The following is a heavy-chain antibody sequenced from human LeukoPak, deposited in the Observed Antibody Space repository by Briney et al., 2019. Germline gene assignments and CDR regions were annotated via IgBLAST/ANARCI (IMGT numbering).Heavy chain of an antibody. V-gene: IGHV1-8*02. Sequence: GASVTVSCKASGYTFTSYGISWVRQATGQGLEWMGWMNPNSGNTGYAQKFQGRVTMTRNTSISTAYMELSSLRSEDTAVYYCARRAPYYYYMDVWGKGTTVTISS. CDR3: ARRAPYYYYMDV. J-gene: IGHJ6*03. CDR1: GYTFTSYG. CDR2: MNPNSGNT.